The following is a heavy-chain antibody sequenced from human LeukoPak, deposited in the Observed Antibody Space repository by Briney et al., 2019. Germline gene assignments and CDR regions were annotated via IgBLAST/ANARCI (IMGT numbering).Heavy chain of an antibody. Sequence: SETLSLTCTVSGYSISSGYYWGWIRQPPGKGLEWIGSIYHSGSTYYNPSLKSRVTISVDTSKNQFSLKLSSVTAADTAVYYCARAPVGDYDFWSGRTNYYYYYMDVWGKGTTVTVSS. V-gene: IGHV4-38-2*02. D-gene: IGHD3-3*01. CDR2: IYHSGST. J-gene: IGHJ6*03. CDR3: ARAPVGDYDFWSGRTNYYYYYMDV. CDR1: GYSISSGYY.